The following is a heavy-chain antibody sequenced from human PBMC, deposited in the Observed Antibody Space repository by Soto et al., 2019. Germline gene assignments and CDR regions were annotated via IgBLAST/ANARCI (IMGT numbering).Heavy chain of an antibody. CDR2: IKSDGSSA. V-gene: IGHV3-74*01. D-gene: IGHD7-27*01. J-gene: IGHJ4*02. CDR1: EFTFSRHW. Sequence: EVQLVESGGGLVQPGESLRLSCVASEFTFSRHWMHWVRQAPGKGLVWVSRIKSDGSSANYADSVKGRFTISRDNAKNRLYLQMNSLRVEDTAVYYCARDGDQTGDAGDYWGQGTLVTVSS. CDR3: ARDGDQTGDAGDY.